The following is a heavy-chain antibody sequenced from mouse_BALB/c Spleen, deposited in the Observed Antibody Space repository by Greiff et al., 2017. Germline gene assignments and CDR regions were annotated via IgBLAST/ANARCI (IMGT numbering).Heavy chain of an antibody. CDR2: IRLKSNNYAT. Sequence: EVQLVESGGGLVQPGGSMKLSCVASGFTFSNYWMNWVRQSPEKGLEWVAEIRLKSNNYATHYAESVKGRFTISRDDSKSSVYLQMNNLRAEDTGIYYCTSFTVGYYAMDYWGQGTSVTVSS. CDR1: GFTFSNYW. D-gene: IGHD1-1*01. J-gene: IGHJ4*01. V-gene: IGHV6-6*02. CDR3: TSFTVGYYAMDY.